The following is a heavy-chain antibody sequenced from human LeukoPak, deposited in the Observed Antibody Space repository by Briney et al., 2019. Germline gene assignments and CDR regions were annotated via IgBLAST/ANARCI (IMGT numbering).Heavy chain of an antibody. CDR1: GYTFTSYY. V-gene: IGHV1-46*01. D-gene: IGHD2/OR15-2a*01. J-gene: IGHJ3*02. CDR2: INPSGGST. CDR3: ARSGYFREEAFDI. Sequence: GASVKASCKASGYTFTSYYMHWVRQAPGQGLEWMGIINPSGGSTSYAQKFQGRVTMTRDMSTSTVYMELSSLRSEDTAVYYCARSGYFREEAFDIWGQGTMVTVSS.